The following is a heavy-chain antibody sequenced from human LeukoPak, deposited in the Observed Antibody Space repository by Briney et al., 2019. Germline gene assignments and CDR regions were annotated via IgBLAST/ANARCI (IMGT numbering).Heavy chain of an antibody. CDR1: GFTFSSYW. CDR2: ISYDGSNK. Sequence: GGSLRLSCAASGFTFSSYWMSWVRQAPGKGLEWVAVISYDGSNKYYADSVKGRFTISRDNAKNSLYLQMNSLRAEDTAVYYCARGAAYCSSTSCYFDYWGQGTLVTVSS. CDR3: ARGAAYCSSTSCYFDY. D-gene: IGHD2-2*01. J-gene: IGHJ4*02. V-gene: IGHV3-30-3*01.